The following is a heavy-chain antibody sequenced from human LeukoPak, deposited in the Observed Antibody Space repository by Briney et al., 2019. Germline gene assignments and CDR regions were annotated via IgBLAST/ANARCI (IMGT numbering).Heavy chain of an antibody. Sequence: ASVKVSCKASGYTFTSYGISWVRQAPGQGLEWMGWISAYNGNTNYAQKLQGRVTMTTDTSTSTAYMELRSLRSDDTAVYYCARGYYGSGSYGYSMDVWGQGTTVTVSS. CDR3: ARGYYGSGSYGYSMDV. CDR1: GYTFTSYG. D-gene: IGHD3-10*01. CDR2: ISAYNGNT. J-gene: IGHJ6*02. V-gene: IGHV1-18*01.